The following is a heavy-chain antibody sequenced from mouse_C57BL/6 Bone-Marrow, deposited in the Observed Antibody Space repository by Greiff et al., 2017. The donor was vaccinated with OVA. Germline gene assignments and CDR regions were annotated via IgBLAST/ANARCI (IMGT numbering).Heavy chain of an antibody. Sequence: QVQLQQSGAELVKPGASVKLSCKASGYTFTSYWMQWVKQRPGQGLEWIGEIDPSDSYTNYNQKFKGKATLTVDTSSSTAYMQLSSLTSEDSAVYYCAREGDDGYPLDYWGQGTTLTVSS. V-gene: IGHV1-50*01. CDR3: AREGDDGYPLDY. J-gene: IGHJ2*01. D-gene: IGHD2-3*01. CDR2: IDPSDSYT. CDR1: GYTFTSYW.